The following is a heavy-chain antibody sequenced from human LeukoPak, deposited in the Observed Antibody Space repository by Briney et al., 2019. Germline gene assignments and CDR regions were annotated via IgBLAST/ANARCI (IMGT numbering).Heavy chain of an antibody. CDR1: GFIFPNYV. J-gene: IGHJ3*02. CDR3: ANEYSKGDI. D-gene: IGHD4-11*01. Sequence: GGSLRLSCAASGFIFPNYVMSWVRQAPGKGLEWVSAISGSGGNTYYADSVKGRFTISRDNSKNTLYLQMNSLRAEDAAVYYCANEYSKGDIWGQGTMVTVSS. V-gene: IGHV3-23*01. CDR2: ISGSGGNT.